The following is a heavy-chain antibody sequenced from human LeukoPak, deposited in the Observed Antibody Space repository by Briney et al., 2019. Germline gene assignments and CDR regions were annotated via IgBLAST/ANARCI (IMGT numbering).Heavy chain of an antibody. D-gene: IGHD6-13*01. Sequence: GGSLRLSCAASGFTFSNYWMHWVRQAPGKGLVWVSRINTDGSRITYADSVKGRFTISRDNAKNSLYLQMNSLRAEDTALYYCAKDMTFRAAATGSFDYWGQGTLVTVSS. CDR2: INTDGSRI. J-gene: IGHJ4*02. V-gene: IGHV3-74*01. CDR1: GFTFSNYW. CDR3: AKDMTFRAAATGSFDY.